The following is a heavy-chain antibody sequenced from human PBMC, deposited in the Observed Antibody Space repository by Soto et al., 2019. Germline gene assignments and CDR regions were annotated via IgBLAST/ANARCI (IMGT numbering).Heavy chain of an antibody. V-gene: IGHV3-7*05. CDR3: ARDRTAMVTSLDR. CDR2: INQDGSEK. CDR1: GFTFSSFW. Sequence: EVQVVESGGGLVQPGGSLRLSCVGSGFTFSSFWMTWVRQAPGKGLEWVATINQDGSEKYSVDSVKGRCTISRDNARYSLYLQMDSLRAEDTAVYYCARDRTAMVTSLDRWGQGTLVTVSS. J-gene: IGHJ4*02. D-gene: IGHD5-18*01.